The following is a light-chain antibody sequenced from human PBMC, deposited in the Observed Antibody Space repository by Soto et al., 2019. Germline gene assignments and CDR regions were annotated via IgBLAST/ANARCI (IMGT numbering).Light chain of an antibody. Sequence: QSALTQPASVSDSPGQSITISCTGISSDVGGSNFVSWYQQHPGKPPKLIIYDVANRPSGVSNRFSGSKSGSTASLIISRLQTEDEADYYFVSYTSSTTYVFGTGTKLTVL. CDR1: SSDVGGSNF. CDR3: VSYTSSTTYV. CDR2: DVA. J-gene: IGLJ1*01. V-gene: IGLV2-14*03.